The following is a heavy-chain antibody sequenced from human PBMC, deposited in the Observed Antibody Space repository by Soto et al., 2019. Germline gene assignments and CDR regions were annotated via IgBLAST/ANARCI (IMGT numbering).Heavy chain of an antibody. CDR2: MNHNSGNT. V-gene: IGHV1-8*01. D-gene: IGHD2-2*01. CDR3: AGYCSSTSCYSPYNWFDP. CDR1: GYTFTSYD. J-gene: IGHJ5*02. Sequence: QVQLVQSGAEVKKPGASVKVSCKASGYTFTSYDINWVRQATGQGLEWMGWMNHNSGNTGYAQKFQGRVTMTRNTSISTAYMELSSLRSEDTAVYYCAGYCSSTSCYSPYNWFDPWGQGTLVTVSS.